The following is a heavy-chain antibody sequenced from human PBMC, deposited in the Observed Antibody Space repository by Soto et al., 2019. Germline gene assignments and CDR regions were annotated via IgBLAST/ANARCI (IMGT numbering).Heavy chain of an antibody. CDR3: EQSGSYTCDKPIPEHFFGY. CDR1: CYKFSTSW. J-gene: IGHJ4*02. D-gene: IGHD2-21*02. CDR2: IYPGDSDI. V-gene: IGHV5-51*01. Sequence: PMDAPQISGEGSCYKFSTSWNGWERQKPGHGLEWMGVIYPGDSDIQCSPALEGQIIISVAMSLSAAYLPFNSMKASDTAKYFCEQSGSYTCDKPIPEHFFGYCGQGTLVTVSS.